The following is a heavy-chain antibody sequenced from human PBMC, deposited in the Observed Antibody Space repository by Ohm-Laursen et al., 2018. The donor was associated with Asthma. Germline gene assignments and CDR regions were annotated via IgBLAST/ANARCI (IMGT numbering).Heavy chain of an antibody. J-gene: IGHJ4*02. CDR1: GGTFSNYV. CDR3: ARKAGSCIVSTCYSLDF. D-gene: IGHD2-15*01. V-gene: IGHV1-69*13. CDR2: LNSVFGTS. Sequence: SVKVSCKSSGGTFSNYVIGWVRQAPGQGLEWLGGLNSVFGTSTYAQKFHDRFTITADEYTSTVNMTLSSLTSEDTAVYYCARKAGSCIVSTCYSLDFWGQGTLVTVSS.